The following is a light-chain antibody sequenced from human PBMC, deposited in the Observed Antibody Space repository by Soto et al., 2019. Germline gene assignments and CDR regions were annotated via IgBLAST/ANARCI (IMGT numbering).Light chain of an antibody. CDR2: EVS. V-gene: IGLV2-8*01. CDR1: SSDVGGYNY. J-gene: IGLJ3*02. CDR3: SSYAGSNLWV. Sequence: QSALTQPPSASGSPGQSVTISCTGTSSDVGGYNYVSWYQQHPGKAPKLMIYEVSKRPSGVPDRFSGSKSGTTASLTGSGRQAEVEADYYCSSYAGSNLWVFGGGTKLTVL.